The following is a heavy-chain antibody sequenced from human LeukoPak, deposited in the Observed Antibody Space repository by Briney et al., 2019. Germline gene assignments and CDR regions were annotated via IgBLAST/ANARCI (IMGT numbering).Heavy chain of an antibody. J-gene: IGHJ4*02. Sequence: GASVKVSCEASGYTFTSYAMHWVRQAPGQRLEWMGWINAGNGNTKYSQKFQGRVTITRDTSASTAYMELSSLRSEDTAVYYCATKGGIYGLYYFDYWGQGTLVTVSS. D-gene: IGHD3-10*01. V-gene: IGHV1-3*01. CDR2: INAGNGNT. CDR3: ATKGGIYGLYYFDY. CDR1: GYTFTSYA.